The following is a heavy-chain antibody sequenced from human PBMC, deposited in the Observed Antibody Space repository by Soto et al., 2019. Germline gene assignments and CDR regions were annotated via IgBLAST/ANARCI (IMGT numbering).Heavy chain of an antibody. V-gene: IGHV3-23*01. D-gene: IGHD6-25*01. Sequence: GGSLRLSCAASGFTFSSYAMSCVRHSPGKWLEWVSAISGSGGSTYYADSVKGRFTISRDNSKNTLYLQMNSLRAEDTAVYYCATTTPSGLDYLGQGTLVTVSS. CDR3: ATTTPSGLDY. J-gene: IGHJ4*02. CDR2: ISGSGGST. CDR1: GFTFSSYA.